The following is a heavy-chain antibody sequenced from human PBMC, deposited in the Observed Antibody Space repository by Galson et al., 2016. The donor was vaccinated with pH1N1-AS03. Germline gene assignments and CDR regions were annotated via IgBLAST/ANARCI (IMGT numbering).Heavy chain of an antibody. D-gene: IGHD1-26*01. V-gene: IGHV5-51*03. CDR3: ARTQQELLEWGSNYFCMGV. Sequence: QSGAEVKKPGESLRISCEGSGYIFTNYWITWVRQMPRKGLEWMGSIYPGDSETRYSPSFQGQVTISADKSINTAYLQWRSLKASDTAMYYCARTQQELLEWGSNYFCMGVWGKGTTVTVFS. CDR1: GYIFTNYW. CDR2: IYPGDSET. J-gene: IGHJ6*03.